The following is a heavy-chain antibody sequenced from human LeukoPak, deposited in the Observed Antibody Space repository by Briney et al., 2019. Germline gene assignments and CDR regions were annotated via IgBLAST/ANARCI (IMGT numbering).Heavy chain of an antibody. Sequence: HTGGSLRLSCTASGFSFSTYWMTWVRQAPGKGLERVADINGDGSHSYCVDSVKGRFTLSRDNAKNSLFLQMNSLRAEDTAVYYCVKNSGWYCLDYWGQGTLVTVSS. CDR2: INGDGSHS. J-gene: IGHJ4*02. CDR1: GFSFSTYW. D-gene: IGHD6-13*01. CDR3: VKNSGWYCLDY. V-gene: IGHV3-7*03.